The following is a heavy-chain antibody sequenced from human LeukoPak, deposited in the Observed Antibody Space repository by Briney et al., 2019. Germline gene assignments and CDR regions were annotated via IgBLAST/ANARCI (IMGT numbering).Heavy chain of an antibody. CDR1: GGSISSGY. CDR2: IHYSGST. Sequence: PSETLSLTCTVSGGSISSGYWGWIRQPPGKGLEWIGYIHYSGSTQYNPSLKSRVTISVETSKNQFSLRLNSVTAADTAVYYCARLKPYSSTSAYYFDYWGQGTLVTVSS. CDR3: ARLKPYSSTSAYYFDY. V-gene: IGHV4-59*08. J-gene: IGHJ4*02. D-gene: IGHD6-13*01.